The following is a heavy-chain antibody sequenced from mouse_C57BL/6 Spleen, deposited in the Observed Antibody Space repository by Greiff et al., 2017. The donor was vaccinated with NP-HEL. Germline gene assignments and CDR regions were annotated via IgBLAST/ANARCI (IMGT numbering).Heavy chain of an antibody. CDR1: GYTFTDYY. CDR2: INPNNGGT. D-gene: IGHD3-2*01. V-gene: IGHV1-26*01. Sequence: EVQLQQSGPELVKPGASVKISCKASGYTFTDYYMNWVKQSHGKSLEWIGDINPNNGGTSYNQKFKGKATLTVDKSSSTAYMELRSLTSEDSAVYYCARRDSSWAMDYWGQGTSVTVSS. CDR3: ARRDSSWAMDY. J-gene: IGHJ4*01.